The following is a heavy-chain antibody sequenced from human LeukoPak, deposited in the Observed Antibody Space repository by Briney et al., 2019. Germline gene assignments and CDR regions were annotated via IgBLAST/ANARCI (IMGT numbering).Heavy chain of an antibody. CDR1: GYTFTSYG. Sequence: ASVKVSCKASGYTFTSYGISWVRQAPGQGLEWMGWISAYNGNTNYAQKLQGRVTMTTDTSTSTAYMELRSLRSDDTAVYYCARDPPSLRYFDWLPRYYYYYMDAWGKGTTVTISS. J-gene: IGHJ6*03. CDR2: ISAYNGNT. V-gene: IGHV1-18*01. D-gene: IGHD3-9*01. CDR3: ARDPPSLRYFDWLPRYYYYYMDA.